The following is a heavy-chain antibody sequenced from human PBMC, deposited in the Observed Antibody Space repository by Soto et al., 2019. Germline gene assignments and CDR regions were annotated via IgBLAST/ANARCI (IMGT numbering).Heavy chain of an antibody. D-gene: IGHD5-18*01. CDR2: ISGSGGST. CDR3: AKSAGYSYGAYYGMDV. J-gene: IGHJ6*02. CDR1: GFTFSSYA. V-gene: IGHV3-23*01. Sequence: GSLRLSCAASGFTFSSYAISFFRHAPFKGLEWVSAISGSGGSTYYADSVKGRFTISRDNSKNTLYLQMNSLRAEDTAVYYCAKSAGYSYGAYYGMDVWGQGTTVTAP.